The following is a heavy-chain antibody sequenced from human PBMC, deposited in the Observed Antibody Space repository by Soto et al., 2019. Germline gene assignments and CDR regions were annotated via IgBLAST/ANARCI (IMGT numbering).Heavy chain of an antibody. CDR3: VKGVGFLGP. D-gene: IGHD1-26*01. Sequence: PXXSLRLSCAASRFSFSTYGMHWVRQAPGNGLEWVXAISHXGSNKYYADSXXGRFTTSXXNAKDSLYIQMNRMRVEDTAVYYCVKGVGFLGPWGQGTLVTVSS. CDR1: RFSFSTYG. CDR2: ISHXGSNK. J-gene: IGHJ5*02. V-gene: IGHV3-30*18.